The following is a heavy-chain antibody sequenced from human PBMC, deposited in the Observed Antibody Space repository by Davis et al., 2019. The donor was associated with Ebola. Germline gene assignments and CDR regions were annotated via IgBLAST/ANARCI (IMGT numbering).Heavy chain of an antibody. D-gene: IGHD5-24*01. J-gene: IGHJ4*02. CDR1: VITFSSYA. CDR3: ARDRRDGYNPFDY. Sequence: GGSLRLSCTDSVITFSSYAMTWVRQAPGKGLEWVSAISGSGGSTYYADSVKGRFTISRDNSKKTLYLQMNSLRAEDTAVYYCARDRRDGYNPFDYWGQGTLVTVSS. CDR2: ISGSGGST. V-gene: IGHV3-23*01.